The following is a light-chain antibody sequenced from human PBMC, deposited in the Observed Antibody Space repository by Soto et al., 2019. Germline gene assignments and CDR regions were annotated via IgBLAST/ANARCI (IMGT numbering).Light chain of an antibody. V-gene: IGLV1-40*01. CDR3: QSYDNSLSAPWV. CDR1: SSNIVAGYG. J-gene: IGLJ3*02. CDR2: SNI. Sequence: QLVLTQPPSVSGAPGQRVTISCTANSSNIVAGYGVHWSQQFPGAAPRLLIYSNIYRSSGVPDRFSGSKSGTSASLAITGLQAEDEADYHCQSYDNSLSAPWVFGGGTKLTVL.